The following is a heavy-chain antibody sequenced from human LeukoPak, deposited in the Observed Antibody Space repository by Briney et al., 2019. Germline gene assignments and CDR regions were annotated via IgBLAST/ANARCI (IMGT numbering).Heavy chain of an antibody. V-gene: IGHV1-69*04. CDR1: GGTFSSYA. CDR3: ARDLGYSYGSIYYYYGMDV. CDR2: IIPILGIA. J-gene: IGHJ6*02. D-gene: IGHD5-18*01. Sequence: SVKVSCKASGGTFSSYAISWVRQAPGQGLEWMGRIIPILGIANYAQKFQGRVTITADKSTSTACMELSSLRSEDTAVYYCARDLGYSYGSIYYYYGMDVWGQGTTVTVSS.